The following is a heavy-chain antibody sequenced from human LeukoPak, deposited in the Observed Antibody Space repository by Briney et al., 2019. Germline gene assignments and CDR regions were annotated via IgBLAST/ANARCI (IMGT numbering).Heavy chain of an antibody. CDR3: ARDIVVVPAANRAYGMDV. V-gene: IGHV3-21*01. D-gene: IGHD2-2*01. CDR1: GFTFSSYS. CDR2: ISSSSSYI. J-gene: IGHJ6*02. Sequence: GGSLRLSCAASGFTFSSYSMNWVRQAPGKGLEWVSSISSSSSYIYYADSVKGRFTISRDNAKNSLYLQTNSLRAEDTAVYYCARDIVVVPAANRAYGMDVWGQGTTVTVSS.